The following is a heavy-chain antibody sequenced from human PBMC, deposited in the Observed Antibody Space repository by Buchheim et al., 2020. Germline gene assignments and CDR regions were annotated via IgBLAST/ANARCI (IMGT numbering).Heavy chain of an antibody. CDR3: ARSYSSAWTQNDWLDP. CDR1: DDSFSNNY. Sequence: QVRLQQWGAGLLKPSETLSLTCAVSDDSFSNNYWSWIRQAPGKGLEWIGEIFHGGSTHYSSSLKSRVAISIDTSQNQVSLKLHSVTAADTAVYFCARSYSSAWTQNDWLDPWGQGTL. J-gene: IGHJ5*02. CDR2: IFHGGST. D-gene: IGHD6-25*01. V-gene: IGHV4-34*12.